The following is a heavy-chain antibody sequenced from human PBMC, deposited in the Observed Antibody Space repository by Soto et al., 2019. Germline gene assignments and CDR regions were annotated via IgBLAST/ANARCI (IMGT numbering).Heavy chain of an antibody. D-gene: IGHD2-21*01. Sequence: XVSLRLSFTASGSMFNNSSMTGVGQAPGQGLQWVASVSDNGGSRGGTYYADSVKGRFTISRDNSKNTLYLQLDSLTGADTAVYYCASAKAVVIAALGIWGQGTMVTVSS. CDR1: GSMFNNSS. CDR2: VSDNGGSRGGT. J-gene: IGHJ3*02. V-gene: IGHV3-23*01. CDR3: ASAKAVVIAALGI.